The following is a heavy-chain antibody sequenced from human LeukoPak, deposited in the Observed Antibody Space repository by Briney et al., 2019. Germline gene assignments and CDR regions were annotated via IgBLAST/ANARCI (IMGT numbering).Heavy chain of an antibody. V-gene: IGHV3-23*01. D-gene: IGHD5-18*01. CDR3: AQEGRYSYGPFDN. CDR1: GFTFSSYA. CDR2: ISGSGGRT. J-gene: IGHJ4*02. Sequence: GGSLRLSCAASGFTFSSYAMSWVRQAPGKGLEWVSSISGSGGRTYYADSVKGRFTISRDNSKNTLYLQMNSLRAEDTAVYYCAQEGRYSYGPFDNWGEGNLVTVSS.